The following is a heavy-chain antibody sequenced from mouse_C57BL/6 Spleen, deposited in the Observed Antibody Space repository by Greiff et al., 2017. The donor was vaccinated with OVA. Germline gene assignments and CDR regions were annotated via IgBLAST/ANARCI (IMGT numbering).Heavy chain of an antibody. V-gene: IGHV1-52*01. Sequence: QVHVKQPGAELVRPGSSVKLSCKASGYTFTSYWMHWVKQRPIQGLEWIGNIDPSDSETHYNQKFKDKATLTVDKSSSTAYMQLSSLTSEDSAVYYCATAYTFDYWGQGTTLTVSS. CDR2: IDPSDSET. J-gene: IGHJ2*01. D-gene: IGHD2-10*01. CDR1: GYTFTSYW. CDR3: ATAYTFDY.